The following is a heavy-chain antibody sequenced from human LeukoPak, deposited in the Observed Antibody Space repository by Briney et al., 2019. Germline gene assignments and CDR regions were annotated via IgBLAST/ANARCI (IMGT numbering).Heavy chain of an antibody. J-gene: IGHJ4*02. D-gene: IGHD1-26*01. CDR1: GFTFSSYG. V-gene: IGHV3-33*01. Sequence: GGSLRLSCAASGFTFSSYGMHWVRQAPGKGLEWVAVIWCEGSNKYYADSVKGRFTISRDNSKNTLYLQMNSLRAEDTAVYYCARAPVGALYYFDYWGQGTLVTVSS. CDR3: ARAPVGALYYFDY. CDR2: IWCEGSNK.